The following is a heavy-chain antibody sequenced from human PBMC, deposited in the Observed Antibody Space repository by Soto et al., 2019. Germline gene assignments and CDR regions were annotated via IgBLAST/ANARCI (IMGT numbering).Heavy chain of an antibody. D-gene: IGHD3-10*01. V-gene: IGHV1-69*01. Sequence: QVQLVQSGAEVKKPGSSVKVSCKASGDTFSSYIMTWVRQAPGQGLEWMGGIIPMFGTANTAQKFQGRVTITADESTNTAHMELRSLRSGDTAVYYCARGGPIGRWFDPWGQGTLVIVSS. CDR3: ARGGPIGRWFDP. J-gene: IGHJ5*02. CDR2: IIPMFGTA. CDR1: GDTFSSYI.